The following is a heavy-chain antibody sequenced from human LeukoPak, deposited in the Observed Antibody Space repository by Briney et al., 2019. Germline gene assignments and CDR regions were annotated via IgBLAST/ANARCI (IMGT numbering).Heavy chain of an antibody. Sequence: ASVKVSCKTSGYIFTSYGISWVRQAPGQGLEWMGWISGYNSNTNYPQKFQGRVTMTTDTSTSTAYMELRSLRSDDTAVYYCARDLVSYSSDYWGQGTLVTVSS. CDR3: ARDLVSYSSDY. CDR1: GYIFTSYG. CDR2: ISGYNSNT. D-gene: IGHD6-6*01. V-gene: IGHV1-18*01. J-gene: IGHJ4*02.